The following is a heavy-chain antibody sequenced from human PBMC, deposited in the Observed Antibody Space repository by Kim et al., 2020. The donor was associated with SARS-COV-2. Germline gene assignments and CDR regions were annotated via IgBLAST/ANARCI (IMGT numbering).Heavy chain of an antibody. Sequence: ITSYNPPLKSRVTLSLDTSKNQFSLKLSSVTAADTAVYYCARARANWGLDWGQGTLVTVSS. CDR2: IT. V-gene: IGHV4-59*01. D-gene: IGHD7-27*01. CDR3: ARARANWGLD. J-gene: IGHJ4*02.